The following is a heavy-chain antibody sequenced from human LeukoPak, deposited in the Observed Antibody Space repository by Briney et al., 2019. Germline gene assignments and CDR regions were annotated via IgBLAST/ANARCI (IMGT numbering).Heavy chain of an antibody. D-gene: IGHD6-25*01. J-gene: IGHJ4*02. V-gene: IGHV3-66*01. Sequence: GGSLRLSCAASGFTFNNYAMSWVRQAPGKGLEWVSLIENNGITYYAESVRGRFTISRDSYRNTLHLEMNSLRDDDTAVYYCAGDHQSSAHFFYWGQGTLVTVSS. CDR2: IENNGIT. CDR1: GFTFNNYA. CDR3: AGDHQSSAHFFY.